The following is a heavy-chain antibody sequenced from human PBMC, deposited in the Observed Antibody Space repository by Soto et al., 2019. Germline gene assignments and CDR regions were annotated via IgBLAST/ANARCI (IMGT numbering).Heavy chain of an antibody. J-gene: IGHJ4*02. V-gene: IGHV3-53*02. Sequence: QLVETGGGLIQPGTSLTLSCAASGFSVSRNYMTWVRQATGKGLEWVSFVYSGGATFYADSVKGRVILSRDDSQNTMYLQMNSQRAEDTAVYYCARVPGRLWGRGTLVTVAS. D-gene: IGHD3-10*01. CDR2: VYSGGAT. CDR3: ARVPGRL. CDR1: GFSVSRNY.